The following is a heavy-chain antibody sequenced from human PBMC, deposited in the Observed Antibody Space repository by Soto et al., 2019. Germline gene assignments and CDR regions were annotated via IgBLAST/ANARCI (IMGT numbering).Heavy chain of an antibody. V-gene: IGHV4-59*01. D-gene: IGHD3-9*01. Sequence: SETLSLTCTVSGGSISSYYWSWIRQPPGKGLEWIGYIYYSGSTNYNPSLKSRVTISVDTSKNQFSLKLSSVTAADTAVYYCAISYYDILTGYYAGPFDYWGQGTLVTVSS. CDR1: GGSISSYY. CDR3: AISYYDILTGYYAGPFDY. J-gene: IGHJ4*02. CDR2: IYYSGST.